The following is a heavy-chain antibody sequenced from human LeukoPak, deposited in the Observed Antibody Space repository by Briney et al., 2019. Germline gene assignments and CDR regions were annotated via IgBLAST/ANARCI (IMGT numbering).Heavy chain of an antibody. V-gene: IGHV3-53*01. CDR2: IYSGGST. Sequence: GGSLRLSCAVSGFTFSDYYMSWVRQAPGKGLEWVSVIYSGGSTYYTDSVKGRFTISRDNSRNTLYLQMNSLRAEDTAVYYCAREDGDPYSPFDYWGQGTLVTVSS. D-gene: IGHD7-27*01. CDR3: AREDGDPYSPFDY. CDR1: GFTFSDYY. J-gene: IGHJ4*02.